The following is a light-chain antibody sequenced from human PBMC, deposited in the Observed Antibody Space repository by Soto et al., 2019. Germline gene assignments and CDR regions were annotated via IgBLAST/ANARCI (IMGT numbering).Light chain of an antibody. CDR2: DVS. CDR1: SSDVGGYNY. J-gene: IGLJ1*01. V-gene: IGLV2-11*01. CDR3: CSYAGDNIFL. Sequence: QCERKRPRSASRFGGQAVTISCTVTSSDVGGYNYVSWYQQHPGKAPKLMIYDVSKRPSGVPDRFSGSKSGNTASLTISGLQAEDEAKYYCCSYAGDNIFLFVTGTEF.